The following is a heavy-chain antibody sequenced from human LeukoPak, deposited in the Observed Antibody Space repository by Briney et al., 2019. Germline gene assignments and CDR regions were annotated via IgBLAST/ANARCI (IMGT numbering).Heavy chain of an antibody. CDR1: GFTFTNYW. D-gene: IGHD2-15*01. V-gene: IGHV3-74*01. Sequence: GGSLRLSCVVSGFTFTNYWMQWVRQVPGKGLVWVARMNSDGTSIIHADSVKGRFTISRDNAENTLYLQMNSLRPEDTALYYCAGSQSGVFDVWGQGTMVIVSS. CDR2: MNSDGTSI. J-gene: IGHJ3*01. CDR3: AGSQSGVFDV.